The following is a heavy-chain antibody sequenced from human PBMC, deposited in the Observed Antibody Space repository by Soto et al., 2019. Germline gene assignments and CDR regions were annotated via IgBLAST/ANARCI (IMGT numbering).Heavy chain of an antibody. D-gene: IGHD1-26*01. CDR2: MYYSGST. V-gene: IGHV4-39*01. J-gene: IGHJ4*02. Sequence: PSETLSLTCTVSGGSISSSSYYWGWIRQPPGKGLEWIGSMYYSGSTYYNPSLKSRVTISVDTSKNQFSLKLSSVTAADTAVYHCARHVISGSDYFDYWGQGTLVTVSS. CDR3: ARHVISGSDYFDY. CDR1: GGSISSSSYY.